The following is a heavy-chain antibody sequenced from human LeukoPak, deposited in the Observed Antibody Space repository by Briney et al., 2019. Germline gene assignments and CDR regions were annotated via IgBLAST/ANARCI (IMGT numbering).Heavy chain of an antibody. J-gene: IGHJ4*02. CDR3: ARVQVSDDNWGFFDY. V-gene: IGHV1-2*02. CDR2: INPNSGGS. CDR1: GYTFPAKH. D-gene: IGHD1-1*01. Sequence: ESSLTLAYKGPGYTFPAKHIDVARPSTLHWLGWRGWINPNSGGSNCGQKFQGRVIMTRETYISTAYMELSRLSSDDTAVYYCARVQVSDDNWGFFDYWGQGTLVTVSS.